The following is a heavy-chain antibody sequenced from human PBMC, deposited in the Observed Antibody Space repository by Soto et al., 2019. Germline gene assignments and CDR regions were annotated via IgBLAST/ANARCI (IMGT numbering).Heavy chain of an antibody. CDR3: ARDRKVRGVGFDP. D-gene: IGHD3-10*01. CDR2: IYYSGST. V-gene: IGHV4-59*01. J-gene: IGHJ5*02. Sequence: SETLSLTCTVSGGSISSYYWSWIRQPPGKGLEWIGYIYYSGSTNYNPSLKSRVTISVDTSKNQFSLKLSSVTAADTAVYYCARDRKVRGVGFDPWGQGTLVTVSS. CDR1: GGSISSYY.